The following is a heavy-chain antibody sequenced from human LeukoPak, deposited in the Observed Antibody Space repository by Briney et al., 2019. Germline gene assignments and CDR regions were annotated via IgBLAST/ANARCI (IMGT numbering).Heavy chain of an antibody. CDR3: VKDLRLDLHFDTFDV. V-gene: IGHV3-9*01. CDR2: ISWDSGSS. Sequence: GRSLRLSCAASGFSLDDYAMHWVRQAPGKGLEWVSSISWDSGSSVYADSVKGRFTISRDNAKNSLFLQMNSLTPEDTALYYCVKDLRLDLHFDTFDVWGQGTMVTVSS. J-gene: IGHJ3*01. D-gene: IGHD1-7*01. CDR1: GFSLDDYA.